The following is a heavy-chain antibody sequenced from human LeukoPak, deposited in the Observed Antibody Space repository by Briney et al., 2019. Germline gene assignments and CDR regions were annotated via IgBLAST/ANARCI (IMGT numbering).Heavy chain of an antibody. Sequence: ASVKVSCKASGYTFTGYYMHWVRQAPGQGLEWMGWIDPNSGGTNYAQKFQGRVTMTRDTSISTAYMELSRLRSDDTAVYYCARIVVVPAEEVEGFDYWGQGTLVTVSS. D-gene: IGHD2-2*01. J-gene: IGHJ4*02. V-gene: IGHV1-2*02. CDR1: GYTFTGYY. CDR2: IDPNSGGT. CDR3: ARIVVVPAEEVEGFDY.